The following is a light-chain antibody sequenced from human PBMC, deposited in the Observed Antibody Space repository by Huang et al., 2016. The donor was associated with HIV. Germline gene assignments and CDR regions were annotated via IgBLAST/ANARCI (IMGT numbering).Light chain of an antibody. CDR3: MQALQTPLT. J-gene: IGKJ4*01. Sequence: DIVMTQSPLSPPVTPGEPVSISCRSSQSLLHRNGYNYLDWYLQKPGQSPQLLIYLGSNRASGVPDRFSGSGSGTDFTLNISRVEAEDVGVYHCMQALQTPLTFGGGTKVEIK. V-gene: IGKV2-28*01. CDR2: LGS. CDR1: QSLLHRNGYNY.